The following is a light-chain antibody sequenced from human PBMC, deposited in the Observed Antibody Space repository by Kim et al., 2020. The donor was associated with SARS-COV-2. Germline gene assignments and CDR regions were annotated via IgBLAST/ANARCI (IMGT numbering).Light chain of an antibody. CDR2: LNSDGSN. J-gene: IGLJ3*02. Sequence: ASVKATCPLGSGHSSYAIAWHQEQPGKGAGDWMKLNSDGSNSKGDGIPDRFSGSSSGAERYLGISSRQSEEEADDYCQTWGTGIWVFGGGTQLTVL. V-gene: IGLV4-69*01. CDR3: QTWGTGIWV. CDR1: SGHSSYA.